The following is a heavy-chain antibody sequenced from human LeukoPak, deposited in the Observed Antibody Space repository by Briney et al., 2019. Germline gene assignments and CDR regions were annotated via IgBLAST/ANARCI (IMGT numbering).Heavy chain of an antibody. CDR3: ARRTERDSHFDY. V-gene: IGHV3-53*01. J-gene: IGHJ4*02. D-gene: IGHD1-1*01. CDR2: IYSGGST. Sequence: PGGSLRLSCAASGFTVSSNYMSWVRQAPGKGLEWVSVIYSGGSTYYADSVKGRFTISRDNSKNTLYLQMNSLRAEDTAVYYCARRTERDSHFDYWGQGTLVTVSS. CDR1: GFTVSSNY.